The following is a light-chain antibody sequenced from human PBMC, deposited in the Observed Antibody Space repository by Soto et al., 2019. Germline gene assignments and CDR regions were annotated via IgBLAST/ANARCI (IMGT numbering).Light chain of an antibody. CDR3: AAWDDSLNGGV. Sequence: QYVLTQPPSASGTPGQRVTISCSGSSSNIGSNTVNWYHQLPETAPKLLIYSNNQRPSGVPDRFSASKSGTSASLAISGLQSEDEADYYCAAWDDSLNGGVFGGGTKLTVL. CDR1: SSNIGSNT. V-gene: IGLV1-44*01. J-gene: IGLJ3*02. CDR2: SNN.